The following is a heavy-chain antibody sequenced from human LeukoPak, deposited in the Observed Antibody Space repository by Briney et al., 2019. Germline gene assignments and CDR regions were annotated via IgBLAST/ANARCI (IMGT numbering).Heavy chain of an antibody. Sequence: ASVKVSCKASGYNFTYYYMHWVRQAPGQGLEWMGWISPHSGVTHYAQRFQGRVTLTRDTSVSTVYLELSRLRSDDTAVYYCARDVYVVVIPPDNWFDSWGQGTLVTVSP. J-gene: IGHJ5*01. D-gene: IGHD2-2*01. CDR3: ARDVYVVVIPPDNWFDS. CDR1: GYNFTYYY. CDR2: ISPHSGVT. V-gene: IGHV1-2*02.